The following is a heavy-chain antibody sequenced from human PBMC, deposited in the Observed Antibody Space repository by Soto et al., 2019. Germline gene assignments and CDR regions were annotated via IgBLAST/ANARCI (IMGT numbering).Heavy chain of an antibody. D-gene: IGHD6-6*01. CDR2: INAGNGNT. CDR3: ARSSSQRGWFDP. V-gene: IGHV1-3*01. J-gene: IGHJ5*02. CDR1: GYTFTSYA. Sequence: QVQLVQSGAEVKKPGASVKVSCKASGYTFTSYAMHWVRQAPGQRLEWMGWINAGNGNTKYSQKFQGRVTITRDTSASTAYMELSSLRSEDTAVYYCARSSSQRGWFDPWGQGTLVTVSS.